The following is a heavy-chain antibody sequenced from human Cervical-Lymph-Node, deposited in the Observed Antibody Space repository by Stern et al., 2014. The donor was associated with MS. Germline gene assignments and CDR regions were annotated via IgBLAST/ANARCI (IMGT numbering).Heavy chain of an antibody. J-gene: IGHJ5*02. V-gene: IGHV1-69*09. CDR2: STPILGPP. Sequence: VQLVQSGAEVKKPGSSVNVSCKASGGTFSSSYAITWMRPAPGQGLEWMGRSTPILGPPNYPPTFQRIVTITADTSTSTAYMELSSLRSEDTAVYYCARGVVSNRAAATLHNLFDPWGQGTLVTVSS. CDR3: ARGVVSNRAAATLHNLFDP. CDR1: GGTFSSSYA. D-gene: IGHD2-15*01.